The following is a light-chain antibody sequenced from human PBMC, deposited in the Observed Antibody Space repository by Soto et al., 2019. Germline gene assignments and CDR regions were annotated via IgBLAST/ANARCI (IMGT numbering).Light chain of an antibody. Sequence: SYELTRPPSVSVAPGKTARITCGGNNIGSKSVHWYQQKPGQAPVLVISYDSDRPSGIPERFSGSNSGNTATLTISRVEAGDEADYYCQVWDSSSDHVVFGGGTKVTVL. V-gene: IGLV3-21*04. CDR1: NIGSKS. CDR3: QVWDSSSDHVV. J-gene: IGLJ2*01. CDR2: YDS.